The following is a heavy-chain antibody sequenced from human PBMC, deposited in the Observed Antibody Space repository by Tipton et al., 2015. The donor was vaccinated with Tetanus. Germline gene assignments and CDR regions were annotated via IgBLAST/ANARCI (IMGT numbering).Heavy chain of an antibody. CDR3: AGVTAQRTELYFDH. J-gene: IGHJ4*02. Sequence: LRLSCGVSGVSIKNGGYSWSWIRQPPGKGLEWIGYTYHTGGTYYNPSFRSRFTVSVDRPNNRFSLEMTSVTAADTAVYFCAGVTAQRTELYFDHWGQGTLVTVSS. V-gene: IGHV4-30-2*01. D-gene: IGHD6-13*01. CDR1: GVSIKNGGYS. CDR2: TYHTGGT.